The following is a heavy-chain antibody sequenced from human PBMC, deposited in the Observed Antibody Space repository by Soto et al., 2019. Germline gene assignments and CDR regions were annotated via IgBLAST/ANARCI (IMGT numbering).Heavy chain of an antibody. V-gene: IGHV1-2*02. CDR2: INPNSGGT. J-gene: IGHJ4*02. D-gene: IGHD6-19*01. CDR1: GYTFSGYY. Sequence: EASVKVSCKASGYTFSGYYIHWLRQAPGQGLEWMGWINPNSGGTNYAQKLQGRVTMTTDTSTSTAYMELRSLRSDDTAVYYCARNSGWYTAVDYWGQGTLVTVSS. CDR3: ARNSGWYTAVDY.